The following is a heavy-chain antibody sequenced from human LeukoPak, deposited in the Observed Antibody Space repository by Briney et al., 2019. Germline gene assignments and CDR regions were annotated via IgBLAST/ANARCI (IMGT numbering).Heavy chain of an antibody. CDR2: INSDGSST. D-gene: IGHD2-2*01. Sequence: PGGSLRLSCAASGFAFSSYWMHWVRHAPGKGLVWVSRINSDGSSTSYADSVKGRFTISRDNARNTLYLQMNSLRAEDTAVYYCARDLVVPAAMLDYWGQGTLVTVSS. CDR1: GFAFSSYW. CDR3: ARDLVVPAAMLDY. J-gene: IGHJ4*02. V-gene: IGHV3-74*01.